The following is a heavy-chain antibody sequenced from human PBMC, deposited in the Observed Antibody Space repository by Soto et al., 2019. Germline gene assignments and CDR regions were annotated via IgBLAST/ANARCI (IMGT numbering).Heavy chain of an antibody. CDR1: GGTFSSYA. CDR2: IIPIFGTA. V-gene: IGHV1-69*13. J-gene: IGHJ5*02. Sequence: GASVKVSCKASGGTFSSYAISWVRQAPGQGLEWMGGIIPIFGTANYAQKFQGRVTITADESTSTAYMELSSLRSEDTAVYYCARGPLIIIAAAGPFDPWGQGTLVTVSS. CDR3: ARGPLIIIAAAGPFDP. D-gene: IGHD6-13*01.